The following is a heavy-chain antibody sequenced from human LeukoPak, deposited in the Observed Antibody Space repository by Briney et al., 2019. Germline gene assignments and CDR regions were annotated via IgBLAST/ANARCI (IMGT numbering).Heavy chain of an antibody. CDR2: IYNGAET. D-gene: IGHD6-19*01. V-gene: IGHV3-53*01. CDR1: GFRVSAKY. CDR3: AGATQWLAYEY. J-gene: IGHJ4*02. Sequence: GGSLRLSCAASGFRVSAKYMGWVRQAPGKGLEWVSVIYNGAETSYVDSVKGRFTISRDNSENALYLQMNTLGDEDTAVYYCAGATQWLAYEYWGQGTLVTASS.